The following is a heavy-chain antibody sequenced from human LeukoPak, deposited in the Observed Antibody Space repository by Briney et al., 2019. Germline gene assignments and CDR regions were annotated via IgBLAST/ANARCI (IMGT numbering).Heavy chain of an antibody. Sequence: GGSLRLSCAASGFTVSSSYMSWVRQAPGKGLEWVSVIYSGGSTYYADSVKGRFTISRDNSKNTLYLQMNSLRAEDTAVYYCATSVVAARRGRGYYGMDVWGQGTTVTVSS. J-gene: IGHJ6*02. CDR2: IYSGGST. D-gene: IGHD2-15*01. V-gene: IGHV3-53*01. CDR1: GFTVSSSY. CDR3: ATSVVAARRGRGYYGMDV.